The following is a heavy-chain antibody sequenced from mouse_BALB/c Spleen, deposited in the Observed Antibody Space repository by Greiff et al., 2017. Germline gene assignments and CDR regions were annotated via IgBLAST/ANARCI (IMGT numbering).Heavy chain of an antibody. D-gene: IGHD1-1*01. Sequence: EVQVVESGGDLVKPGGSLKLSCAASGFTFSSYGMSWVRQTPDKRLEWVATISSGGSYTYYPDSVKGRFTISRDNAKNTLYLQMSSLKSEDTAMYYCARVITTVEYYFDYWGQGTTLTVSS. CDR3: ARVITTVEYYFDY. CDR2: ISSGGSYT. J-gene: IGHJ2*01. V-gene: IGHV5-6*01. CDR1: GFTFSSYG.